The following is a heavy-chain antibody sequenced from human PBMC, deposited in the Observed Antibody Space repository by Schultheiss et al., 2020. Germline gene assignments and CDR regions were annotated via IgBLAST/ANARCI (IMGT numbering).Heavy chain of an antibody. Sequence: GGSLRLSCAASGFTFSNAWMNWVRQAPGKGLEWVGRIKSKTDGGTTDYAAPVKGRFTISRDDSKNTVYLQMNSLKTEDTAVYYCAKGTMYYDFWSVDFDYWGQGTLVTVSS. V-gene: IGHV3-15*07. CDR2: IKSKTDGGTT. D-gene: IGHD3-3*01. J-gene: IGHJ4*02. CDR1: GFTFSNAW. CDR3: AKGTMYYDFWSVDFDY.